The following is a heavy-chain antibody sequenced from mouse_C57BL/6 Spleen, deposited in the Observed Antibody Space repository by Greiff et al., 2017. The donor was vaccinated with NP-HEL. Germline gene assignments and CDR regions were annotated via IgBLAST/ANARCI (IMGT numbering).Heavy chain of an antibody. CDR2: ISSGGSYT. J-gene: IGHJ4*01. V-gene: IGHV5-6*02. Sequence: EVKLEESGGDLVKPGGSLKLSCAASGFTFSSYGMSWVRQTPDKRLEWVATISSGGSYTYYPDSVKGRFTISRDNAKNTLYLQMSSLKSEDTAMYYCARHSLTFTTANAMDYWGQGTSVTVSS. D-gene: IGHD1-2*01. CDR1: GFTFSSYG. CDR3: ARHSLTFTTANAMDY.